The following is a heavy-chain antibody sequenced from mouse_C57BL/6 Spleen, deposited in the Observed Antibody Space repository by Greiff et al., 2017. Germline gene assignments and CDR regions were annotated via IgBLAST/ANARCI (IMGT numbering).Heavy chain of an antibody. V-gene: IGHV1-55*01. CDR3: ARDYYSNSTWFAY. D-gene: IGHD2-5*01. Sequence: QVQLQQPGAELVKPGASVKMSCKASGYTFTSYWITWVKQRPGQGLEWIGDIYPGSGSTNYNEKFKSKATLTVDTSSSTAYMQLSSLTSEDSAVDYCARDYYSNSTWFAYWGQGTLVTVSA. CDR2: IYPGSGST. J-gene: IGHJ3*01. CDR1: GYTFTSYW.